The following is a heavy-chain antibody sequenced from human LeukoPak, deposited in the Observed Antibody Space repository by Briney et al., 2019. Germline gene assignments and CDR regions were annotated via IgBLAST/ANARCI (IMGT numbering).Heavy chain of an antibody. CDR2: INHSGST. V-gene: IGHV4-34*01. CDR1: GDSISSYY. Sequence: SETLSLTCTVTGDSISSYYWSWIRQPPGKGLEWIGEINHSGSTNYNPSLKSRVTISVDTSKNQFSLKLSSVTAADTAVYYCARIRSPRDYWGQGTLVTVSS. J-gene: IGHJ4*02. CDR3: ARIRSPRDY.